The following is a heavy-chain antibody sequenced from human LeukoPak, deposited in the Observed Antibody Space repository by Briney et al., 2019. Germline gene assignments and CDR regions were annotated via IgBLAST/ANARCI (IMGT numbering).Heavy chain of an antibody. CDR3: AREGYYRSGSPPSLYFDY. CDR1: KFTFSNYG. V-gene: IGHV3-30*03. J-gene: IGHJ4*02. Sequence: GGSLRLSCTASKFTFSNYGMQWVRQAPGKGLEWVAVTSSDLNVKLYADSVKGRFTISRDNSRSTLYLQMNSLRPEDTAIYYCAREGYYRSGSPPSLYFDYWGQGTLVTVSS. CDR2: TSSDLNVK. D-gene: IGHD3-10*01.